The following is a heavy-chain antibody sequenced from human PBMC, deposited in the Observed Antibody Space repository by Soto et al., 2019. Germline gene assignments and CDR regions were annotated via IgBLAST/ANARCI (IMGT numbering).Heavy chain of an antibody. CDR3: ARGAPGLGMAPYYYYYMDV. CDR2: ISSSSSTI. Sequence: EVQLVESGGGLVQPGGSLRLSCAASGFTFSSYSMNWVRQAPGKGLEWVSYISSSSSTIYYADSVKGRFTISRDNAKNSLYLQMNSLRAEDTAVYYCARGAPGLGMAPYYYYYMDVWGNGTTVTVSS. J-gene: IGHJ6*03. V-gene: IGHV3-48*01. CDR1: GFTFSSYS.